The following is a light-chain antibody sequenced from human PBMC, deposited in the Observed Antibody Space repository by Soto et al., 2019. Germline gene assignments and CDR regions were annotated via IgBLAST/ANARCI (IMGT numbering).Light chain of an antibody. Sequence: DVQMTQSPSSLSASVGDRVTITCQASQDISNYLNWYQQKPGKDPKLLIYDASNLETGVPSRFSGSGSGTDFTFSISSLQPEDIATYYCQQYDDLVTFGPGTRLEIK. CDR1: QDISNY. J-gene: IGKJ5*01. V-gene: IGKV1-33*01. CDR3: QQYDDLVT. CDR2: DAS.